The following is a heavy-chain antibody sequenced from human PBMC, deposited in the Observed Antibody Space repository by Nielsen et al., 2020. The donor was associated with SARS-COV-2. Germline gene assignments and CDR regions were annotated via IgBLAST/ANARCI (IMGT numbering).Heavy chain of an antibody. Sequence: SETLSLTCTVSGGSISSYYWSWIRQPPGKGLEWIGYIFYSGSMNYNPSLKSRVTISVDTSKNQFSLKLSSVTAADTAVYYCARLEDYYYYMDVWGKGTTVTVSS. V-gene: IGHV4-59*01. J-gene: IGHJ6*03. CDR1: GGSISSYY. D-gene: IGHD2-15*01. CDR3: ARLEDYYYYMDV. CDR2: IFYSGSM.